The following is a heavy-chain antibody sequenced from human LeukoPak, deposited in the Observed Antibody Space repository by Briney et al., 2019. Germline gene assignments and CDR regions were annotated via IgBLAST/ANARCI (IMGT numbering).Heavy chain of an antibody. CDR1: GFTFDDYA. Sequence: GRSLRLSCAASGFTFDDYAMHWVRQAPGKGLEWVSGISGSGGSTYYADSVKGRFTISRDNSKNTLYLQMNSLRAEDTAVYYCANYGSGSPRDYWGQGTLVTVSS. CDR3: ANYGSGSPRDY. V-gene: IGHV3-23*01. CDR2: ISGSGGST. J-gene: IGHJ4*02. D-gene: IGHD3-10*01.